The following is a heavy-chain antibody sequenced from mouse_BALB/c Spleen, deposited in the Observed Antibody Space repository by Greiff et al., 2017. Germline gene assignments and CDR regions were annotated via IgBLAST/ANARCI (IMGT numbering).Heavy chain of an antibody. J-gene: IGHJ2*01. V-gene: IGHV1S81*02. D-gene: IGHD1-1*01. CDR3: ARWGYYGSLGY. CDR2: INPSNGRT. Sequence: QVHVKQPGAELVKPGASVKLSCKASGYTFPSYWMHWVKQRPGPGLEWIGEINPSNGRTNYNDKFKSKATLTVDKSSSTAYMQLSSLASEDSAVYYCARWGYYGSLGYWGRGATLTVCS. CDR1: GYTFPSYW.